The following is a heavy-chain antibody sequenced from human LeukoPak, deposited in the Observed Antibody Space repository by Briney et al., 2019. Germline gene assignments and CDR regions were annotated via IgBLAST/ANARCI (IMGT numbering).Heavy chain of an antibody. J-gene: IGHJ4*02. CDR2: ISAYNGNT. Sequence: GASVKVSCKASGYTFTSYGISWVRQAPGQGLEWMGWISAYNGNTNYAQKLQGRVTMTTDTSTSTTYMELRSLRSDDTAVDYCARDLAPANIAARSGGNFDYWGQGTLVTVSS. CDR3: ARDLAPANIAARSGGNFDY. V-gene: IGHV1-18*01. D-gene: IGHD6-6*01. CDR1: GYTFTSYG.